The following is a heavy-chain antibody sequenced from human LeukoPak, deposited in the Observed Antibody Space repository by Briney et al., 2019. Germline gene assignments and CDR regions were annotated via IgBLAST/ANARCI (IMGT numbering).Heavy chain of an antibody. Sequence: PGGSLRLSCAASGLIFSNYAMTWVRQSPGKGLEWVSTISTSGNTTYYADSVKGQFTISRDNSKNTLYLQMNSLRAEDTAVYYCAKRDGYVWGQGTLVTVSS. CDR1: GLIFSNYA. CDR2: ISTSGNTT. J-gene: IGHJ4*02. CDR3: AKRDGYV. D-gene: IGHD3-10*02. V-gene: IGHV3-23*01.